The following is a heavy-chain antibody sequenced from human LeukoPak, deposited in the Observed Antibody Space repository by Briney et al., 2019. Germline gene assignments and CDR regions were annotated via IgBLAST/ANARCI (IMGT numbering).Heavy chain of an antibody. V-gene: IGHV3-7*01. Sequence: GGSLRLSCAASEFIFSTYWMHWVRQAPGKGLEWVANIKQDGSEKYYVDSVKGRFTISRDNAKNSLYLQMNSLRAEDTAVYYCARDPPGDAFDIWGQGTMVTVSS. CDR3: ARDPPGDAFDI. CDR2: IKQDGSEK. CDR1: EFIFSTYW. J-gene: IGHJ3*02.